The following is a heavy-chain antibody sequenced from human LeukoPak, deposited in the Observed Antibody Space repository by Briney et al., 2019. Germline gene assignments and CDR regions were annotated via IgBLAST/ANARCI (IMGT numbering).Heavy chain of an antibody. J-gene: IGHJ4*02. CDR1: GFPLSSYS. V-gene: IGHV3-48*01. CDR2: ISSSGSAI. D-gene: IGHD2-15*01. CDR3: VRVKGSYFDY. Sequence: GGSLRLSCAASGFPLSSYSINWVRQAPGKGLEWISYISSSGSAIYYVDSVKGRFTVSRDNAKNSLFPQMNSPRAEDTAVYYCVRVKGSYFDYWGQGALVTVSS.